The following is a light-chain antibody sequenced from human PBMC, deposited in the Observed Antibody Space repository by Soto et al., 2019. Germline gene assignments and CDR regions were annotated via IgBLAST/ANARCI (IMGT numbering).Light chain of an antibody. CDR2: AAS. V-gene: IGKV1-39*01. CDR3: QQCFSLPPT. Sequence: DIQMTQSPSSLSASVGDRVTITCRASQSIDNYLSWYQQIPGKAPKLLIYAASNLQRGAPSRFSGSGSGTEFTLTISNLQPDDFAVYYCQQCFSLPPTFGHGTKVENK. CDR1: QSIDNY. J-gene: IGKJ1*01.